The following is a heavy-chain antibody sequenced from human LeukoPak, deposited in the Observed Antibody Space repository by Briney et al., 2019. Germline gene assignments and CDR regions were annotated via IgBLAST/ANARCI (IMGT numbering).Heavy chain of an antibody. Sequence: SETLSLTCTVSGGSISSYYWSWIRQPPGKGLEWIGYIYYSRSTNYNPSLKSRVTISVDTSKNQFSLKLSSVTAADTALYYCAIGTVDGDYPLDYWGQGTLVTVSS. J-gene: IGHJ4*02. CDR1: GGSISSYY. V-gene: IGHV4-59*01. CDR3: AIGTVDGDYPLDY. D-gene: IGHD4-17*01. CDR2: IYYSRST.